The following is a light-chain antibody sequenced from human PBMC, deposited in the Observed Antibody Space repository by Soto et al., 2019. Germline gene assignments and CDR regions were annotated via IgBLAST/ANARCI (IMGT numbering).Light chain of an antibody. CDR1: QTISTY. Sequence: DIQMTQSPSSLSASVGDRVTITCRASQTISTYLNWYQQKPGKAPKLLIYAASSLQSGVPSRFSGSGSGTDFTLTTSSLQPEDFATYFCQQSHSIPYIFGQGTKLQLK. V-gene: IGKV1-39*01. J-gene: IGKJ2*01. CDR3: QQSHSIPYI. CDR2: AAS.